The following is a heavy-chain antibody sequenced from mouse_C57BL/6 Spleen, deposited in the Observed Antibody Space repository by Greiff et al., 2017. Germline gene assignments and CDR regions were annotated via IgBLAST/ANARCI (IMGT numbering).Heavy chain of an antibody. CDR1: GYTFTSYW. J-gene: IGHJ2*01. V-gene: IGHV1-69*01. Sequence: QVQLQQPGAELVMPGASVKLSCKASGYTFTSYWMHWVKQRPGQGLEWIGEIDPSDSYTNYNQKFKGKSTLTVDKSSSTAYMQLSSLTSEDSAVYYCARSGNDGYYDYFDYWGQGTTLTVSS. D-gene: IGHD2-3*01. CDR2: IDPSDSYT. CDR3: ARSGNDGYYDYFDY.